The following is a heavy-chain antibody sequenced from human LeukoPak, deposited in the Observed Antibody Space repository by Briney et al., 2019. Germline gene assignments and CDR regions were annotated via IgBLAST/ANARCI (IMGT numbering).Heavy chain of an antibody. CDR2: ICPGDSDT. Sequence: GESLKISCEGSGYSFTDYWIGWVRQMPGKGLEWMGIICPGDSDTRYSPSFQGQVTISADKSITTAYLQWSSLKASDTAIYYCARRLTTSEWFDYWGQGTLVTVSS. CDR1: GYSFTDYW. D-gene: IGHD3-3*01. V-gene: IGHV5-51*01. J-gene: IGHJ4*02. CDR3: ARRLTTSEWFDY.